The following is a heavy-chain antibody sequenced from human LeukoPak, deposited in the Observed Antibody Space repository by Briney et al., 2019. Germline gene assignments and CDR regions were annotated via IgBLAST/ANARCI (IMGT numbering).Heavy chain of an antibody. D-gene: IGHD6-19*01. Sequence: GGSLRLSCAASGFTFSNAWMSWVRQAPGKGLEWVGRIKSKTDGGTTDYAAPVKGRFTISRDDSKNTLYLQMNSLKTEDTAVYYCTTDRSGWYAISDDYWGQGTLVTVSS. V-gene: IGHV3-15*01. J-gene: IGHJ4*02. CDR1: GFTFSNAW. CDR2: IKSKTDGGTT. CDR3: TTDRSGWYAISDDY.